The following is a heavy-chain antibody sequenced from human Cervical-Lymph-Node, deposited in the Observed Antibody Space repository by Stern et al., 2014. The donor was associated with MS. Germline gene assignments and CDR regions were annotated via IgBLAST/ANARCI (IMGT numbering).Heavy chain of an antibody. Sequence: ESGPALVKPTQTLTLTCTFSGFSLSTSGLGVGWIRQPHGEALEWLAYMYWDDQKRYSPSLKSRLTITKDTSKNQVVLTLTNVDHVDTATYYCAHRTAGPFDYWGQGTLVTVSS. J-gene: IGHJ4*02. CDR1: GFSLSTSGLG. V-gene: IGHV2-5*02. CDR2: MYWDDQK. CDR3: AHRTAGPFDY.